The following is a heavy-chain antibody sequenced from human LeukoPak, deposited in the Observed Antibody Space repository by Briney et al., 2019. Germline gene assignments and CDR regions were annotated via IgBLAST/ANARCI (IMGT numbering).Heavy chain of an antibody. CDR1: EFTFSTYS. J-gene: IGHJ6*04. CDR3: ARGRLYYDILTDYSYYYGMDV. CDR2: ISSSSSYI. V-gene: IGHV3-21*01. Sequence: KTGGSLRLSCAASEFTFSTYSMNWVRQAPGKGLEWVSSISSSSSYIYYADSVKGRFTISRDNAKNSLYLQMNSLRAEDTAVHYCARGRLYYDILTDYSYYYGMDVWGKGTTVTVSS. D-gene: IGHD3-9*01.